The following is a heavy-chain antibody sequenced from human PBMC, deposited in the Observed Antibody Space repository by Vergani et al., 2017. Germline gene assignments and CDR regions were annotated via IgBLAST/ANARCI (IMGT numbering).Heavy chain of an antibody. CDR2: VSFRRDT. Sequence: QVKLQESGPGLVKPSETLSLICTVSGASVNSYYWSWIRQPPGKGLEWMGYVSFRRDTLYDPSVKGRMTISLNTSSNQFSLYLTSVTAADTAVYYCARSRIYYGAGSPDYWGQGTLVTVSS. D-gene: IGHD3-10*01. CDR3: ARSRIYYGAGSPDY. V-gene: IGHV4-59*02. CDR1: GASVNSYY. J-gene: IGHJ4*02.